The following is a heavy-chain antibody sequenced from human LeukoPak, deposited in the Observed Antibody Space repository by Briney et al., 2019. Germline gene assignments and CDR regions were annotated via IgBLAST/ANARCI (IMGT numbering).Heavy chain of an antibody. CDR1: GFTVSSNY. V-gene: IGHV3-49*04. CDR2: SRSKAYGGTT. J-gene: IGHJ3*02. D-gene: IGHD1-26*01. Sequence: GGSLRLSCAASGFTVSSNYMSWVRQAPGKGLEWVGFSRSKAYGGTTEYAASVKGRFTISRDDSKSIAYLQMNSLKTEDTAVYYCRGGVGASHDAFDIWGQGTMVTVSS. CDR3: RGGVGASHDAFDI.